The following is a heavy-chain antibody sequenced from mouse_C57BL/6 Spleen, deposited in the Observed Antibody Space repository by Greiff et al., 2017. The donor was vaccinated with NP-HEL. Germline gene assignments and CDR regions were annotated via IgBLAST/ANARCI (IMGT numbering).Heavy chain of an antibody. CDR2: INPSNGGT. CDR1: GYTFTSYW. J-gene: IGHJ4*01. V-gene: IGHV1-53*01. D-gene: IGHD1-1*01. Sequence: QVQLQQPGTELVKPGASVKLSCKASGYTFTSYWMHWVKQRPGQGLEWIGNINPSNGGTTYNEKFKSKATLTVDKSSSTAYMQLSSLTSEDSAVYYCARPPSYYYGSSYCAMDYWGQGTSVTVSS. CDR3: ARPPSYYYGSSYCAMDY.